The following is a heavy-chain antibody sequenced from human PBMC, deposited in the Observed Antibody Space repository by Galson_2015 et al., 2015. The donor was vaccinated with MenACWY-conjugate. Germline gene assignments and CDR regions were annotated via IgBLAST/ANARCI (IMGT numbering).Heavy chain of an antibody. CDR1: GYIFTNYA. Sequence: SVKVSCKASGYIFTNYAMHWVRQAPGQGLEWMGWINVGNGNTKYSEAVEGRITITRDTSASIVYMDLSSLRFEDTAVYYCATWPIGGFRSPRYSYSGIEVRGQGTTFIVSS. CDR2: INVGNGNT. D-gene: IGHD3-9*01. J-gene: IGHJ6*02. V-gene: IGHV1-3*03. CDR3: ATWPIGGFRSPRYSYSGIEV.